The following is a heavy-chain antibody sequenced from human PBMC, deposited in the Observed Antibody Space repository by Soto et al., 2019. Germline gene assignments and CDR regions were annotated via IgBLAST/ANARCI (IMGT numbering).Heavy chain of an antibody. J-gene: IGHJ4*02. Sequence: EVQLLESGGGLAQPGGSLTLSCAASGFTFSDYTMSWVRQAPGQVLECISVILSDYNTFYSGSVRGRFTISRDNSKNTLYLKLNSLRAEDTAVYYCARRTNGYFGYWGQGALVTVSS. CDR3: ARRTNGYFGY. CDR1: GFTFSDYT. CDR2: ILSDYNT. D-gene: IGHD2-8*01. V-gene: IGHV3-23*03.